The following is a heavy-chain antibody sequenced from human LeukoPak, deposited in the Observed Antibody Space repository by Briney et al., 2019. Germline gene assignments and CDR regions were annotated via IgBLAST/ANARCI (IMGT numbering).Heavy chain of an antibody. V-gene: IGHV3-30*18. CDR1: GFTFSSYA. CDR3: AKWMYYYDSSGFDY. Sequence: GGSLRLSCAASGFTFSSYAMLWVRQAPGKELKWVAVISYDGSNEYYADSMKGRFTISRDNSKNTLYLQMNSLRAEDTAVYYCAKWMYYYDSSGFDYWGQGTLVTVSS. CDR2: ISYDGSNE. D-gene: IGHD3-22*01. J-gene: IGHJ4*02.